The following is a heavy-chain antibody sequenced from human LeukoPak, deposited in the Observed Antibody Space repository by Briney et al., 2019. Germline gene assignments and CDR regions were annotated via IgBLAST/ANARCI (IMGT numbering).Heavy chain of an antibody. CDR1: GFTFSSYG. J-gene: IGHJ6*02. CDR2: IWYDGSNK. Sequence: PGGSLRLSCAASGFTFSSYGMHWVRQAPGKGLEWVAVIWYDGSNKYYADSVKGRFTISRDNSKNTLYLQMNSLRAEDTAVYYCARSSTSYCSSTSCQLLYGMDVWGQGTTVTVSS. V-gene: IGHV3-33*01. CDR3: ARSSTSYCSSTSCQLLYGMDV. D-gene: IGHD2-2*01.